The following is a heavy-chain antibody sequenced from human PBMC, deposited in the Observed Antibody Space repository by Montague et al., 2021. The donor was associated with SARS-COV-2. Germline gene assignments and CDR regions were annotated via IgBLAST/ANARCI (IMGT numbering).Heavy chain of an antibody. V-gene: IGHV4-39*01. Sequence: SETLSLTCTVSGGSVSTNVFSWGWIRQPPGKGLEWIGNVYYTGNTYYNPSLKSRVTISVDTSRSQFSLNLISLTAADTAIYYCARHVDPCVGNCRTGYFDLWGRGTLVTVSS. CDR1: GGSVSTNVFS. CDR2: VYYTGNT. D-gene: IGHD4-23*01. J-gene: IGHJ2*01. CDR3: ARHVDPCVGNCRTGYFDL.